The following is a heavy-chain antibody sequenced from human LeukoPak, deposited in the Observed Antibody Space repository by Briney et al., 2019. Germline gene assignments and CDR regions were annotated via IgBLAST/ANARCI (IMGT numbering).Heavy chain of an antibody. Sequence: PGGSLRLSCAASGFTFMEYYMSWIRQAPGKGLEWVSGISGSGGSTYYADSVKGRFTISRDNSKNTLYLQMNSLRAEDTAMYYCAKDCVVVPAAVHWFAPWGQGTLVTVSS. CDR1: GFTFMEYY. D-gene: IGHD2-2*01. CDR3: AKDCVVVPAAVHWFAP. CDR2: ISGSGGST. J-gene: IGHJ5*02. V-gene: IGHV3-23*01.